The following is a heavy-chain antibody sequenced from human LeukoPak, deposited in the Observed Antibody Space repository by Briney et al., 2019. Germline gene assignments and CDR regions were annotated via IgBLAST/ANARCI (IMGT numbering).Heavy chain of an antibody. J-gene: IGHJ3*02. CDR2: IDARSGIT. V-gene: IGHV3-48*01. Sequence: GGSLRLSRAASGFTFTIFGLNWVRQAPGKGPEWVSYIDARSGITYYADSVQGRFTLSRDNARESVFLQMDSLRVDDTAVYYCARTYDFGRGPPGDAFDNWGPGTWVIVSS. D-gene: IGHD3-3*01. CDR3: ARTYDFGRGPPGDAFDN. CDR1: GFTFTIFG.